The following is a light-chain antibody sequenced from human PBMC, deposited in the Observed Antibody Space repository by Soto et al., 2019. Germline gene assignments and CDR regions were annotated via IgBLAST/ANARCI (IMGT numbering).Light chain of an antibody. CDR1: QSISSW. CDR2: RAS. J-gene: IGKJ1*01. Sequence: DIQMTQSPSILSASVGDRVTITCRASQSISSWLAWYQQKPRKAPKLLIYRASNLENGVPSRLSGSGSGTEFSLPISSLQPDDFATYYCQQYDSYSRTFGQGTKVEIK. V-gene: IGKV1-5*03. CDR3: QQYDSYSRT.